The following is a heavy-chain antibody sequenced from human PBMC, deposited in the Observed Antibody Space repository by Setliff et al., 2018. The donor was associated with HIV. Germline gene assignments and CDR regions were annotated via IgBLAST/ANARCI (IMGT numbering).Heavy chain of an antibody. Sequence: PSETLSLTCTVSGGSISTYYWSWIRQPPGKGLEWIGSIYFTGSSDNNPSLKSRVTISVDTSKNQFSLKLSSVTAADTAVYYCARDRSSGRGYYYYYYMDVWGKGTTVTVSS. CDR2: IYFTGSS. D-gene: IGHD6-19*01. V-gene: IGHV4-59*01. CDR3: ARDRSSGRGYYYYYYMDV. J-gene: IGHJ6*03. CDR1: GGSISTYY.